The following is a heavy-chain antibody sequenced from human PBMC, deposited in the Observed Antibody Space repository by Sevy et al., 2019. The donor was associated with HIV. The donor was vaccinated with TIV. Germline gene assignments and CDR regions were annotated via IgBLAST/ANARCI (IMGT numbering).Heavy chain of an antibody. CDR1: GFAFSSFW. Sequence: GSLRLSCKASGFAFSSFWMQWVRQAPGKGLEWVANIRQDGNEIYYGDSVKGRFTISRDNAKNALYLQMDGLRAEDTGLYYCARRYFDLWGQGTLVTVSS. J-gene: IGHJ4*02. CDR2: IRQDGNEI. V-gene: IGHV3-7*01. CDR3: ARRYFDL.